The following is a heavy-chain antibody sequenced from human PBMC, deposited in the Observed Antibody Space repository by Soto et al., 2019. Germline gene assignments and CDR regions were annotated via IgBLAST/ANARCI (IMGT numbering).Heavy chain of an antibody. CDR3: ARAVVTTHYYYGMDV. V-gene: IGHV4-34*01. D-gene: IGHD2-21*02. CDR1: GGSFSGYC. Sequence: QVQLQQWGAGLLKLSETLSLTCAVYGGSFSGYCWSWIRQPPGKGLEWIGEINQSGSTNYNPSLKSRVTLSVDTSKSQFSVNLSSVTAADTAVYYCARAVVTTHYYYGMDVWGQGTTVTVSS. CDR2: INQSGST. J-gene: IGHJ6*02.